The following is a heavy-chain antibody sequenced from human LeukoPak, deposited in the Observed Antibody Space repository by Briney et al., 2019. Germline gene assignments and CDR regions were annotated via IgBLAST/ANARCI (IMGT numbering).Heavy chain of an antibody. CDR3: ARQVRAARTIDY. J-gene: IGHJ4*02. D-gene: IGHD6-6*01. V-gene: IGHV7-4-1*02. Sequence: ASVKVSCKASGYTFTSYGISWVRQAPGQGLEWMGWINTNTGNPTYAQGFTGRFVFSLDISVSTAYLQITSLKAEDTAVYYCARQVRAARTIDYWGQGTLVTVSS. CDR1: GYTFTSYG. CDR2: INTNTGNP.